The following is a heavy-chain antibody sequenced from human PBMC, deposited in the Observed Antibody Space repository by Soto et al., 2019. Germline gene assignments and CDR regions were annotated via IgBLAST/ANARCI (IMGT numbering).Heavy chain of an antibody. Sequence: QVQLVQSGAEVKKPGASVKVSCKDSGYTFTKYGISGVRKAPGKGLEWMGWISAYNGNTKYAQKFQGRVTMTTDTSTSTADMELRSLRSDDTAVYYCARGVGSGSYYNQYNWFDPWRQGTLFTVSS. CDR3: ARGVGSGSYYNQYNWFDP. CDR1: GYTFTKYG. D-gene: IGHD3-10*01. V-gene: IGHV1-18*01. CDR2: ISAYNGNT. J-gene: IGHJ5*02.